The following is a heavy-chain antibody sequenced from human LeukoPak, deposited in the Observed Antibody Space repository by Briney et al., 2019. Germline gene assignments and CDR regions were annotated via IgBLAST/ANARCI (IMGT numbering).Heavy chain of an antibody. Sequence: GASVKVSCKASGYTFTGYYMHWVRQAPGQGLEWMGRINPNSGGTNYAQKFQGRVTMTRDTSISTAYMELSRLRSDDTAVYYCARGWNWRRGYYYYYMDVWGKGTTVTVSS. V-gene: IGHV1-2*06. J-gene: IGHJ6*03. CDR2: INPNSGGT. D-gene: IGHD1-7*01. CDR3: ARGWNWRRGYYYYYMDV. CDR1: GYTFTGYY.